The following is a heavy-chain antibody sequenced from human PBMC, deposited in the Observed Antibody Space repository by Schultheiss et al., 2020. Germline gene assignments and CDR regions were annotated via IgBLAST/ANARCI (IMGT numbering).Heavy chain of an antibody. V-gene: IGHV3-15*05. CDR2: IKSKTAGGTA. J-gene: IGHJ3*02. Sequence: GGSLRLSCAASGFTFSSYAMHWVRQAPGKGLEWVGRIKSKTAGGTADYAAPVKGRFTISRDDSKNTVYLQMDSLKTEDTAVYYCTREEKGGGAFDIWGQGTMVTVPS. CDR1: GFTFSSYA. D-gene: IGHD2-15*01. CDR3: TREEKGGGAFDI.